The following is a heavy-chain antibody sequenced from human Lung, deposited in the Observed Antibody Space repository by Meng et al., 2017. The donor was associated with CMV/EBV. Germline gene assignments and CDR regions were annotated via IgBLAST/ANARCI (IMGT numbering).Heavy chain of an antibody. CDR2: IYSGGNT. J-gene: IGHJ4*02. CDR1: GFIVSTNY. CDR3: ATEPGYSSAWDN. D-gene: IGHD2-15*01. V-gene: IGHV3-53*01. Sequence: GESXKISCAVSGFIVSTNYMSWVRQAPGKGLEWVSTIYSGGNTYSADSVKGRFTISRDNSKNILYLQMKGLTAEDTAVYYCATEPGYSSAWDNWGQGTLVTVSS.